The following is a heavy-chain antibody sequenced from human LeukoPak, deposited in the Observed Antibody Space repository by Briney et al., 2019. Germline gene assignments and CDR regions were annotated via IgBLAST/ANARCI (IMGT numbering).Heavy chain of an antibody. CDR1: GYTFTSYG. Sequence: ASVKVSCKASGYTFTSYGISWVRQAPGQGLEWMGWISAYDGNTNYAQKLQGRVTMTTDTSTSTAYMELRSLRSDDTAVYYCASSLIYGPLYSSSWYYMDVWGKGTTVTVSS. CDR2: ISAYDGNT. J-gene: IGHJ6*03. D-gene: IGHD6-13*01. V-gene: IGHV1-18*01. CDR3: ASSLIYGPLYSSSWYYMDV.